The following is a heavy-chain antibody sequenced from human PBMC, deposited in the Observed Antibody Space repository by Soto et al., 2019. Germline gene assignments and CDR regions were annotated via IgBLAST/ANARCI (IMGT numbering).Heavy chain of an antibody. CDR2: ISYDGGNK. V-gene: IGHV3-30-3*01. D-gene: IGHD2-15*01. CDR1: GFTFRNYA. J-gene: IGHJ6*02. CDR3: ARGDREDIAVVIGVRPGEYGVDV. Sequence: PGGSLRLSCAASGFTFRNYAMHWVRQAPGKGLECVAVISYDGGNKFYRDYAKGRFTISRDNSKNTLYLQINILRYEDTAVYYCARGDREDIAVVIGVRPGEYGVDVWGQGTTVTVSS.